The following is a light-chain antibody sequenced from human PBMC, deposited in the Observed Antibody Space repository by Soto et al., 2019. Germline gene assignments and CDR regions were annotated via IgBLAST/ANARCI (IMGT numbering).Light chain of an antibody. CDR1: SSDVGGYKY. J-gene: IGLJ3*02. Sequence: QSALTQPRSVSGSPGQSVTISSTGTSSDVGGYKYVSWYQQHPGKAPKLMIYDVSKRPSGVPDRFSASKSGNTASLTISGLQAEDEADYYCCSYAGGYTWVFGGGTKVTVL. CDR2: DVS. CDR3: CSYAGGYTWV. V-gene: IGLV2-11*01.